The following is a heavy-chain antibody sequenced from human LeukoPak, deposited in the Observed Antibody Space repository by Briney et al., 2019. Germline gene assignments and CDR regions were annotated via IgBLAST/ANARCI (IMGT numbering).Heavy chain of an antibody. CDR1: GGSFSGYY. Sequence: SETLSLTCAVYGGSFSGYYWSWIRQPPGKGLEWIGEINHSGSTNYNPSLKSRVTISVDTSKNQFSLKLRSVTAADTAVYYCARGPNTDSSGWYHFDYWGQGTLVTVSS. J-gene: IGHJ4*02. V-gene: IGHV4-34*01. CDR2: INHSGST. CDR3: ARGPNTDSSGWYHFDY. D-gene: IGHD6-19*01.